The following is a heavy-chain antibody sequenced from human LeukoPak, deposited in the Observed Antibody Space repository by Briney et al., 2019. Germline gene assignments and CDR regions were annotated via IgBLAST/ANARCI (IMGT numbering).Heavy chain of an antibody. Sequence: GASVKVSCKASGYTFTSYDINWVRQATGQGLEWMGWMNPNSGNTGYAQKFQGRVTLTRNTSISTAYMELSSLRSDDTAVYYCARDGSGSYWAYYNWFDPWGQGTLVTVSS. CDR2: MNPNSGNT. D-gene: IGHD3-10*01. V-gene: IGHV1-8*01. J-gene: IGHJ5*02. CDR3: ARDGSGSYWAYYNWFDP. CDR1: GYTFTSYD.